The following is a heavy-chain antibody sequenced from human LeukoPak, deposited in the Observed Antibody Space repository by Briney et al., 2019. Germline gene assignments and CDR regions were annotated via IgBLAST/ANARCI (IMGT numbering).Heavy chain of an antibody. CDR1: GFIFSSYS. D-gene: IGHD4-17*01. CDR3: ARPLDYGLAYDAFDI. J-gene: IGHJ3*02. Sequence: PGGSLRLSCAASGFIFSSYSMNWVRQAPGKGLEWVAVISYDGSNKYYADSVKGRFTISRDNSKNTVSLQMNSLRAEDTAVYYCARPLDYGLAYDAFDIWGQGTMVTVSS. V-gene: IGHV3-30*03. CDR2: ISYDGSNK.